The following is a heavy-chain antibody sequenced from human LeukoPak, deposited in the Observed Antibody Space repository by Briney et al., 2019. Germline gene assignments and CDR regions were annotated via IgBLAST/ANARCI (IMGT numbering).Heavy chain of an antibody. D-gene: IGHD6-19*01. Sequence: GGSLRLSCAASGFTFNRNAISCVRQAPGKGLEWVSTIGGSGDKTFYADSVKGRFTISRDNSKNMLHLQMSSLTGEDTALYYCVRRGDASSGWGDHDYWGQGALGTVSS. CDR1: GFTFNRNA. CDR3: VRRGDASSGWGDHDY. V-gene: IGHV3-23*01. CDR2: IGGSGDKT. J-gene: IGHJ4*02.